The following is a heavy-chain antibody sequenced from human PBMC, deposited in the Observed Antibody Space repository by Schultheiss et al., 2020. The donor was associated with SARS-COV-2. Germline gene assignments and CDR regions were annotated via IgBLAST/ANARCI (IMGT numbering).Heavy chain of an antibody. Sequence: GGSLRLSCAASGFTFSSYDMHWVRQATGKGLEWVSAIGTAGDTYYPGSVKGRFTISRENAKNSLYLQMNSLRAGDTAVYYCVKVPSMVRGVFVDYWGQGTLVTGSS. CDR1: GFTFSSYD. CDR2: IGTAGDT. V-gene: IGHV3-13*01. CDR3: VKVPSMVRGVFVDY. J-gene: IGHJ4*02. D-gene: IGHD3-10*01.